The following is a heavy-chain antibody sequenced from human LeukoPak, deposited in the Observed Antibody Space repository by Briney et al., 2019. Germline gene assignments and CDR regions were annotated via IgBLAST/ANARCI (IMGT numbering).Heavy chain of an antibody. CDR1: GGSISSGGYY. J-gene: IGHJ5*02. CDR2: IYYSGST. V-gene: IGHV4-31*03. CDR3: ARELPVAGHNWFDP. Sequence: SETLSLTCTVSGGSISSGGYYWSWIRQHPGKGLEWIGYIYYSGSTYYNPSLKSRVTISVDTSKNQFSLKLSSVTAADTAVYYCARELPVAGHNWFDPWGQGTLVTVSS. D-gene: IGHD6-19*01.